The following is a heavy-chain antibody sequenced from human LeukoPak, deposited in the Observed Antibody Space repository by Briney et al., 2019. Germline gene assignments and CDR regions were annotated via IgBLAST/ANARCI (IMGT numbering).Heavy chain of an antibody. Sequence: GGSLRLSCAASGFTFSSYDMHWVRQATGKGLEWVSATGTAGDTYYPGSVKGRFTISRENAKNSLYLQMNSLRAGDTAVYYCARGWRGFGELSWSPLDYWGQGTLVTVSS. D-gene: IGHD3-10*01. CDR3: ARGWRGFGELSWSPLDY. CDR2: TGTAGDT. CDR1: GFTFSSYD. V-gene: IGHV3-13*01. J-gene: IGHJ4*02.